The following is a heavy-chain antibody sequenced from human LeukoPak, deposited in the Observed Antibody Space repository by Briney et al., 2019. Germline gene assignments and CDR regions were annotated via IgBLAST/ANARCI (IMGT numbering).Heavy chain of an antibody. V-gene: IGHV3-74*01. D-gene: IGHD4-17*01. CDR3: ATVFDY. J-gene: IGHJ4*02. CDR1: GLTFSNHW. CDR2: IDGDGSGT. Sequence: GGSLRLSCAASGLTFSNHWMHWVRQAPGKGLVWVSRIDGDGSGTSYADSVKGRFTISRDNAKNTSYLQMDSLRAEDSAVYYCATVFDYWGTGTLVTVSS.